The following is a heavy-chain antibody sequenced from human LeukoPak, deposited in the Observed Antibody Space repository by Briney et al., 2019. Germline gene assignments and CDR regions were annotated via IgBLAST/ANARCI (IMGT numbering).Heavy chain of an antibody. J-gene: IGHJ4*02. D-gene: IGHD1-14*01. CDR2: INPITGGK. CDR1: GYTLTDYY. V-gene: IGHV1-2*02. Sequence: ASVKVSCKASGYTLTDYYMHWVRQAPGQGLEWMGWINPITGGKNYAQNFQGRVTMTRDTSISTAYMELSRLRSDDTAVYYCARGHFPGKDYWGQGTLVTVSS. CDR3: ARGHFPGKDY.